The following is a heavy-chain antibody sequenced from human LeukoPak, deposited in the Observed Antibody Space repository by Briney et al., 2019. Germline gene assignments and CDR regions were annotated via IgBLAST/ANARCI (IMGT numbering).Heavy chain of an antibody. J-gene: IGHJ4*02. CDR2: ISSSSTYI. D-gene: IGHD5/OR15-5a*01. Sequence: PGGSLRLSCAASGFTFRSCSMNWVRQAPGKGLEWVSTISSSSTYIYYADSVKGRFTISRDNAENSVYLQMDSLRGDETAVYYCARDLSLGSPGGFDYWGEGTLVTVSS. CDR1: GFTFRSCS. CDR3: ARDLSLGSPGGFDY. V-gene: IGHV3-21*01.